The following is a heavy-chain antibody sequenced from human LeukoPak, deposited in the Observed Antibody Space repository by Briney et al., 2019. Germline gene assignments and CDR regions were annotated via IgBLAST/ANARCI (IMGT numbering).Heavy chain of an antibody. CDR3: ARGRRQQLVSILYYYYYMDV. Sequence: ASATVSCKASGYTFTSYDINWVRQATGQGLEWMGWMNPNSGNTGYAQKFQGRVTMTRNTSISTAYMELSSLRSEDTAVYYCARGRRQQLVSILYYYYYMDVWGKGTTVTISS. J-gene: IGHJ6*03. D-gene: IGHD6-13*01. V-gene: IGHV1-8*01. CDR2: MNPNSGNT. CDR1: GYTFTSYD.